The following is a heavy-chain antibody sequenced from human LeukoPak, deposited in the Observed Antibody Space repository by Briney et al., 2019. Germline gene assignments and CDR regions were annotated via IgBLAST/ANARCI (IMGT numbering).Heavy chain of an antibody. CDR3: ARDDYYSNAD. CDR1: GFTFSRYW. Sequence: GGSLRLSCAASGFTFSRYWMSWVRQAPGKGLEWVANIKEDGGEVYYVDSVKGRFTISRDNTKNSLFLQMNSLRAEDTAVYYCARDDYYSNADWGQGTLVTVSS. CDR2: IKEDGGEV. J-gene: IGHJ4*02. D-gene: IGHD3-22*01. V-gene: IGHV3-7*01.